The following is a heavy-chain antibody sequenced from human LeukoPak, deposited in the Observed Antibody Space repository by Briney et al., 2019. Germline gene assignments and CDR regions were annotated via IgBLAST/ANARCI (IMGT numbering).Heavy chain of an antibody. CDR1: GYSISSGYY. J-gene: IGHJ4*02. D-gene: IGHD3-22*01. CDR2: IYHSGST. Sequence: SETLSLTCTVSGYSISSGYYWGWIRQPPAKGLEWIGSIYHSGSTYYNPSLKSRVTISVDTSKNQFSLKLSSVTAADTAVYYCARDEPERYYYDSSGSSYFDYWGQGTLVTVSS. CDR3: ARDEPERYYYDSSGSSYFDY. V-gene: IGHV4-38-2*02.